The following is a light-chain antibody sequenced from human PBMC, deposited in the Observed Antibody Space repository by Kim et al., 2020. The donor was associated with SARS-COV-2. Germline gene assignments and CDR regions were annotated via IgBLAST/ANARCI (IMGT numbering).Light chain of an antibody. J-gene: IGKJ4*01. CDR2: GAS. CDR1: QNIRNY. CDR3: LQNYSDSLS. V-gene: IGKV1-39*01. Sequence: ASIGDKVTVTCRTSQNIRNYLNWYQLKPGKAPKLLIYGASKLQIGVPSRFSGGGSDTHFTLTISSLQPEDYATYYCLQNYSDSLSFGGGTKVDIK.